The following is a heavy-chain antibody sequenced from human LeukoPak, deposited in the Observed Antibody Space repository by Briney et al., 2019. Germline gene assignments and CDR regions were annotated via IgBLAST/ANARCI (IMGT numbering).Heavy chain of an antibody. CDR3: ARRGYYSVMDV. V-gene: IGHV4-39*01. J-gene: IGHJ6*03. CDR1: GGSISSSHHY. CDR2: IYYSGNT. Sequence: SETLSLTCTVSGGSISSSHHYWGWIRQPPGKGLEWIGSIYYSGNTYYNPSLKSRVTISVDTSKNQFSLRLSSVTAADTAVYYCARRGYYSVMDVWGKGTTVTISS. D-gene: IGHD5-12*01.